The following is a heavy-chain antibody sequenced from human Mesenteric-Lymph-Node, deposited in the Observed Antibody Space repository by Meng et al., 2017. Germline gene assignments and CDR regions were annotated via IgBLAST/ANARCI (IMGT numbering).Heavy chain of an antibody. CDR1: GYTFTSYG. CDR2: ISAYNGNT. Sequence: ASVNVSCKASGYTFTSYGISWVRQAPGQGLEWMGWISAYNGNTNYAQKLQGRVTMTEDTSTDTAYMELSSLRSEDTAVYYCATGVCSGGSCYSAFDYWGQGTLVTVSS. D-gene: IGHD2-15*01. V-gene: IGHV1-18*01. CDR3: ATGVCSGGSCYSAFDY. J-gene: IGHJ4*02.